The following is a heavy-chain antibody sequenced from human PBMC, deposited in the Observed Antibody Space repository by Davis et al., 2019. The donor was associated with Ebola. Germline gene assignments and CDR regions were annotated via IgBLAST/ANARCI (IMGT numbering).Heavy chain of an antibody. D-gene: IGHD5-24*01. CDR3: ARGVEMATILTGYYLDY. V-gene: IGHV4-30-4*01. CDR1: GGSISSYY. CDR2: IYYSGST. J-gene: IGHJ4*02. Sequence: MPSETLSLTCTVSGGSISSYYWSWIRQPPGKGLEWIGYIYYSGSTYYNPSLQSRVTISVDTSKNQFSLKLSSVTAADTAVYYCARGVEMATILTGYYLDYWGQGTLVTVSS.